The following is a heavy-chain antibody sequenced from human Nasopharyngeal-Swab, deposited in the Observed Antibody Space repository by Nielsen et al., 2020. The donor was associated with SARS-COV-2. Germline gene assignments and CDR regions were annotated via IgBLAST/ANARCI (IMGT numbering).Heavy chain of an antibody. D-gene: IGHD5/OR15-5a*01. J-gene: IGHJ5*02. CDR3: ARRYSVYDWNFDP. CDR2: ISSSAATI. CDR1: GFSLGDHY. Sequence: GGSLRLSCVASGFSLGDHYISWIRQAPGVGLEWLSYISSSAATIRYADSVRGRFTISRDNAKNSLFLQMNSLRAEDTAIYYCARRYSVYDWNFDPWGQGTLVTVSS. V-gene: IGHV3-11*01.